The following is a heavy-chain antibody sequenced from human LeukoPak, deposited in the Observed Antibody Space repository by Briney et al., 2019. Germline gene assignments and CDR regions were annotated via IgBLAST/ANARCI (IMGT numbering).Heavy chain of an antibody. Sequence: VASVKVSCKASGYTFTSYGISWVRQAPGQGLEWMGWISAYNGNTNYAQKLQGRVTMTTDTSTSTAYMELRSLRSDDTAVYYCARDAITMVRGVKGDWGQGTLVTVSS. J-gene: IGHJ4*02. D-gene: IGHD3-10*01. CDR1: GYTFTSYG. CDR2: ISAYNGNT. CDR3: ARDAITMVRGVKGD. V-gene: IGHV1-18*01.